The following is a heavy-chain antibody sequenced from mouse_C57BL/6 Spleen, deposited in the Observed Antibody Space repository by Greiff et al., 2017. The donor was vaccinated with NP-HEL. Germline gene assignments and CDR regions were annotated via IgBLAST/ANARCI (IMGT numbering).Heavy chain of an antibody. D-gene: IGHD4-1*01. CDR1: GYTFTSYW. CDR3: ARLLTGTGNYFDY. J-gene: IGHJ2*01. V-gene: IGHV1-64*01. Sequence: QVQLQQPGAELVKPGASVKLSCKASGYTFTSYWMHWVKQRPGQGLEWIGMIHPNSGSTNYNEKFKSKATLTVDKSSSTAYMQLSSLTSEDSAVYYCARLLTGTGNYFDYWGQGTTLTVSS. CDR2: IHPNSGST.